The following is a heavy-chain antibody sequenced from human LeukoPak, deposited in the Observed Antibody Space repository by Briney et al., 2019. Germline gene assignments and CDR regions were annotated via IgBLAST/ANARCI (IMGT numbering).Heavy chain of an antibody. V-gene: IGHV4-4*07. CDR1: GGSISSYY. Sequence: SETLSLTYSVSGGSISSYYWGWIRQPAGKGLEWIGRMHSSGSTNYNPSIKSRVTMSLDTSKNQFSLKVDSVTAADTAMYYCAREAFHYGSGSHDYWGQGTLVAVSS. J-gene: IGHJ4*02. D-gene: IGHD3-10*01. CDR3: AREAFHYGSGSHDY. CDR2: MHSSGST.